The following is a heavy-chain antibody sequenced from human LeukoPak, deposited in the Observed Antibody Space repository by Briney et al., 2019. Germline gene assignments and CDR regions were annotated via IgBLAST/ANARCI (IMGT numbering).Heavy chain of an antibody. V-gene: IGHV1-69*13. J-gene: IGHJ6*03. D-gene: IGHD6-6*01. CDR1: GGTFSSYA. Sequence: PVRVSCKASGGTFSSYAISWVRQAPGQGLEWMGGIIPIFGTANYAQKFQGRVTITADESTSTAYMELSSLRSEDTAVYYCASLDSSSSRGGGYYYYMDVWGKGTTVTVSS. CDR2: IIPIFGTA. CDR3: ASLDSSSSRGGGYYYYMDV.